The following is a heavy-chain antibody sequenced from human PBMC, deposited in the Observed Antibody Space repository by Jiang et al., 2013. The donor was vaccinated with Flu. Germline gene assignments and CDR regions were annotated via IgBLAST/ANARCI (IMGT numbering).Heavy chain of an antibody. CDR2: IYYSGIT. CDR1: GGSISSYY. J-gene: IGHJ3*02. Sequence: GGSISSYYWSWIRQPPGKGLECIGYIYYSGITNYNPSLESRVTMSVDTSKHQFSLKLTSVTAADTAMYYCARFRGDTAMIKESFDIWGQGTMVTVSS. CDR3: ARFRGDTAMIKESFDI. V-gene: IGHV4-59*01. D-gene: IGHD5-18*01.